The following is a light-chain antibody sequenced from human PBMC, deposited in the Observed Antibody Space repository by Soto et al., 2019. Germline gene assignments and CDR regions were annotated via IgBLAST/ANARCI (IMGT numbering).Light chain of an antibody. CDR2: GAS. J-gene: IGKJ3*01. CDR1: ETISSHY. V-gene: IGKV3-20*01. CDR3: QNFGDSPFT. Sequence: PGERATLSCGASETISSHYIAWYQQKPGQAPRLLIFGASTRATGIPDRFSGSWSGTDFTLTISRLEPEDFAVYYCQNFGDSPFTFGPGTKVDIK.